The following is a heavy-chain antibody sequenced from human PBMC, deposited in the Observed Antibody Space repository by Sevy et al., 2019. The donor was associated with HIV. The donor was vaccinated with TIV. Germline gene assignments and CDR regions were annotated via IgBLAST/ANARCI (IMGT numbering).Heavy chain of an antibody. D-gene: IGHD4-4*01. V-gene: IGHV3-23*01. J-gene: IGHJ4*02. CDR3: AKDHGSTVTTPFDY. CDR1: GFTFSSYA. CDR2: ISGSGGST. Sequence: QLGGSLRLSCAASGFTFSSYAMSWVRQAPGKGLEWVSAISGSGGSTYYADSVKGRFTISRDNSKNTLYLQMNSLRAEDTAVYYCAKDHGSTVTTPFDYWGQGTLVTVSS.